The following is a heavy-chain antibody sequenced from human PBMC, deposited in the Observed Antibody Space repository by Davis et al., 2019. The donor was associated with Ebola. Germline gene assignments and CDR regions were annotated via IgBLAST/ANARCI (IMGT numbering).Heavy chain of an antibody. D-gene: IGHD3-10*01. CDR1: GYTFTNYY. J-gene: IGHJ6*04. CDR2: INPNDGRT. CDR3: ATLWFGELLGMDV. Sequence: ASVKVSCKASGYTFTNYYMHWVRQAPGQGLEWMGMINPNDGRTIYAQQFQGRVTMTRDTSISTAYMELSRLRSDDTAAYYCATLWFGELLGMDVWGKGTTVTVSS. V-gene: IGHV1-2*02.